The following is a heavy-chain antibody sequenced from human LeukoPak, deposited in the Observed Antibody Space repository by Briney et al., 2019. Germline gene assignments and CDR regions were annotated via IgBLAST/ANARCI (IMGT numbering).Heavy chain of an antibody. CDR2: IYYSGST. CDR3: ARRAGDYDY. V-gene: IGHV4-59*01. D-gene: IGHD2-21*01. J-gene: IGHJ4*02. Sequence: PSETLSLTCAVYGGSFSGYYWSWIRQPPGKGLEWIGYIYYSGSTNYNPSLKSRVTISVDTSKNQFSLKLSSVTAADTAVYYCARRAGDYDYWGQGTLVTVS. CDR1: GGSFSGYY.